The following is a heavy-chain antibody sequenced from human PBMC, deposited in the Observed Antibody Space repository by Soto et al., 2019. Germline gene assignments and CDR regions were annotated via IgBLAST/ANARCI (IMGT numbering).Heavy chain of an antibody. J-gene: IGHJ4*02. V-gene: IGHV1-69*06. CDR1: GGTFSSYA. CDR2: IIPIFGTA. Sequence: ASVKVSCKASGGTFSSYAISWVRQAPGQGLEWMGGIIPIFGTANYAQKFQERVTITADKSTSTAYMELSSLRSEDTAVYYCAAAKIDYGDTGVFDYWGQGTLVTVSS. CDR3: AAAKIDYGDTGVFDY. D-gene: IGHD4-17*01.